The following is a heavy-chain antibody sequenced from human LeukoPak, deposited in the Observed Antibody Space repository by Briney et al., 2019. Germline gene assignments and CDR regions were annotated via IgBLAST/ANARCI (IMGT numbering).Heavy chain of an antibody. D-gene: IGHD3-16*02. CDR2: ISGSGGIT. V-gene: IGHV3-23*01. J-gene: IGHJ4*02. Sequence: GGSLRLSCAASGFTFSSYAMSWVRQAPGKGLEWVSAISGSGGITYYADSVKGRCTISRDDSKNTVFLQLNSLRVEDTAIYFCAKDVGRAYDYVWGSYPQTLYYFDFWGQGTLVTVSS. CDR1: GFTFSSYA. CDR3: AKDVGRAYDYVWGSYPQTLYYFDF.